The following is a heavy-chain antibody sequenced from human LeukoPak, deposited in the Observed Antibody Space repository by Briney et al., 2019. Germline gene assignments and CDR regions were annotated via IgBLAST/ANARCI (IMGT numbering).Heavy chain of an antibody. D-gene: IGHD5-12*01. CDR2: MYYTGTT. J-gene: IGHJ5*02. V-gene: IGHV4-39*07. Sequence: SETLSLTCSVSGGSIRSLGYSWGWLRQPPGKGLEWIASMYYTGTTYYNPSLKSRVTMSVYTSKIQFSLNLTSVTAADTAVFYCARSVSAYAGRGWFDPWGQGTLVTVSS. CDR1: GGSIRSLGYS. CDR3: ARSVSAYAGRGWFDP.